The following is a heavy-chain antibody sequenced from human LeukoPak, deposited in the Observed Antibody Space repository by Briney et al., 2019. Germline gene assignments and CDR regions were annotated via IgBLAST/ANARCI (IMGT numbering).Heavy chain of an antibody. V-gene: IGHV1-46*01. CDR1: GYTFTSYF. J-gene: IGHJ5*02. Sequence: ASVKVSCKASGYTFTSYFMHWVRQAPGQGLEWMGIINPSGGSTFYAQKFQGRATMTRDMSTSTVYMELSSLRSEDTAVYYCARDWGVSYKSNWFDPWGQGTLVTVSS. D-gene: IGHD1-26*01. CDR3: ARDWGVSYKSNWFDP. CDR2: INPSGGST.